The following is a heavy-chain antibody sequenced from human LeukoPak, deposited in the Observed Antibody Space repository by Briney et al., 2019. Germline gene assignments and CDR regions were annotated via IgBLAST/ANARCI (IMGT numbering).Heavy chain of an antibody. CDR2: IYTSGGT. CDR3: ASFVGVTSTSGAFDI. J-gene: IGHJ3*02. D-gene: IGHD2-21*02. CDR1: GGSISSYY. Sequence: SETLSLTCTVSGGSISSYYWSWIRQPAGKGLEWIGRIYTSGGTNYNPSLKSRVTISVDTSNNQFSLKLRSVTAADTAVYYCASFVGVTSTSGAFDIWGQGTMVTVSS. V-gene: IGHV4-4*07.